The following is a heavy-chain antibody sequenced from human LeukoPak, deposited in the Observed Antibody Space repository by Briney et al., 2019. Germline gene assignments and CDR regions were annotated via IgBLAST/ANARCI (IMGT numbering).Heavy chain of an antibody. D-gene: IGHD5-18*01. J-gene: IGHJ6*03. Sequence: ASVKVSCKASGYTFTGYYMHWVRQAPGQGLEWMGWINPNSGGTNYAQKFKGRVTMTRDTSISTAYMELSRLRSDDTAVYYRARTMWIPYYYYYMDVWGKGTTVTISS. CDR1: GYTFTGYY. CDR2: INPNSGGT. V-gene: IGHV1-2*02. CDR3: ARTMWIPYYYYYMDV.